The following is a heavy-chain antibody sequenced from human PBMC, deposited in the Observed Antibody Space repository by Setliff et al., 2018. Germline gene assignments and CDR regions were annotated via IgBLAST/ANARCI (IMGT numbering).Heavy chain of an antibody. V-gene: IGHV4-34*01. Sequence: PSETLSLICAASGGSFSYYYWTWIRQSPGTGLEWIGEINHTGTTIYNPSLKSRVTILLDTSKNQFSLTLTSVTAADTSVYYCARQMSPPGMARARGFNWFDPWGQGTLVTVSS. D-gene: IGHD3-10*01. CDR1: GGSFSYYY. J-gene: IGHJ5*02. CDR2: INHTGTT. CDR3: ARQMSPPGMARARGFNWFDP.